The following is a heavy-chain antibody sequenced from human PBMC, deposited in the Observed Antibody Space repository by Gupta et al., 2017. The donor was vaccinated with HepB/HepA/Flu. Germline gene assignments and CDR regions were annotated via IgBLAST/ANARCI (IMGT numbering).Heavy chain of an antibody. D-gene: IGHD3-10*01. CDR3: SKDVPPKMWFGDQNYFAREV. CDR2: VSGGGDDK. V-gene: IGHV3-23*01. J-gene: IGHJ6*03. CDR1: GFIFSRYA. Sequence: EVQILESGGDLIQPGGSLRLSCTASGFIFSRYAISWVRQAPGKGLDWGSTVSGGGDDKYYAETGKCRVTISRDNSKNTVFLRMDNLSEEDTAIYYCSKDVPPKMWFGDQNYFAREVWGNGTAVIVS.